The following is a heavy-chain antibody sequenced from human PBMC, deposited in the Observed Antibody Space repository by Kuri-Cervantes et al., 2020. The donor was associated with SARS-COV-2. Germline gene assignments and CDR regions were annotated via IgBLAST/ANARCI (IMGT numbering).Heavy chain of an antibody. CDR2: VHSSGST. J-gene: IGHJ5*02. CDR1: RGSINSHGSITSNF. V-gene: IGHV4-61*08. Sequence: SETLSLTCSVSRGSINSHGSITSNFWTWIRRPPGRGLEWIGDVHSSGSTNYNPSLESRVTISVDTSKNQFSLKLSSVTAADTAVYYCARDPFGGSGSYYNGNWFDPWGQGTLVTVSS. D-gene: IGHD3-10*01. CDR3: ARDPFGGSGSYYNGNWFDP.